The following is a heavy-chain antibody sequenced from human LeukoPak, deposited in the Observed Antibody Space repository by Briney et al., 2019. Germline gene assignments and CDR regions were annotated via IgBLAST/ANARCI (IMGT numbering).Heavy chain of an antibody. Sequence: SETLSLTCTVSGGSMSSHYWTWVRQPPGKGLEWIGYISDTGSTNYDPSLKRRVTISLDTSKRQFSLNLTSVTATDTAVYYCARDQRADHYDNTGGSDYWGQGTLVTVSS. J-gene: IGHJ4*02. D-gene: IGHD3-22*01. CDR1: GGSMSSHY. V-gene: IGHV4-59*11. CDR3: ARDQRADHYDNTGGSDY. CDR2: ISDTGST.